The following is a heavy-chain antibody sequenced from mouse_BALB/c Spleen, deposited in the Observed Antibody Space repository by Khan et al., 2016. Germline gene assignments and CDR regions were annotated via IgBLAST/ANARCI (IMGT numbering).Heavy chain of an antibody. V-gene: IGHV2-6-7*01. J-gene: IGHJ3*01. D-gene: IGHD2-4*01. CDR2: IWGDGST. CDR1: GFSLTGFS. CDR3: ASDYDDDGGFAY. Sequence: QVQLKESGPGLVAPSQSLSITCTASGFSLTGFSVNWVRQPPGKGLEWLGMIWGDGSTAYNSALKVRLSFNNDDSKSQVFLKMNSLQPDGTARYFCASDYDDDGGFAYWGQGTLVTVSA.